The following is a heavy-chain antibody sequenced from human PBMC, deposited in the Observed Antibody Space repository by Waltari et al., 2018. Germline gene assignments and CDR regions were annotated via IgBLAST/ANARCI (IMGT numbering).Heavy chain of an antibody. CDR3: ARGRGCSGGSCYRYYYYYGMDV. CDR2: INHRGRR. Sequence: QVQLQESGPGLVKPSETLSLTCTVSVGSISRYYWSLIRQPAGKGLEWIGEINHRGRRNCNPYLENRDTISVDTSKNQFAMKLGSVTAAATAVYYCARGRGCSGGSCYRYYYYYGMDVWGQGTTVTVSS. CDR1: VGSISRYY. V-gene: IGHV4-59*12. J-gene: IGHJ6*02. D-gene: IGHD2-15*01.